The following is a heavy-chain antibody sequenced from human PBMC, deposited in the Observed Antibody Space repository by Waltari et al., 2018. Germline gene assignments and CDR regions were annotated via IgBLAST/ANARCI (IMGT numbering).Heavy chain of an antibody. CDR1: GFTFNTYT. CDR3: ARDRISNSYYYYSMDV. Sequence: EVQLVESGGGLVKPGGSLRLSCAASGFTFNTYTMNWVRQSPGKWLELISSVSSTSSYIYYSDSVRGRFTISRDNARNSLYLQMSSLIAEDTAVYYCARDRISNSYYYYSMDVWGQGTTVTVSS. D-gene: IGHD3-16*01. V-gene: IGHV3-21*01. CDR2: VSSTSSYI. J-gene: IGHJ6*02.